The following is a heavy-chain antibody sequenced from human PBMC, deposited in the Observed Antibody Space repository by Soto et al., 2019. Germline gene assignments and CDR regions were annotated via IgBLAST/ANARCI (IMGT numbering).Heavy chain of an antibody. V-gene: IGHV3-15*07. CDR3: TTDRELGRNGMDV. CDR2: IKSKTDGGTT. Sequence: GGSLRLSCAASGFTFSNAWMNWVRQAPGKGLEWVGRIKSKTDGGTTDYAAPVKGRFTISRDDSKNTLYLQMNSLKTEDTAVYYCTTDRELGRNGMDVWGQGTTVTVSS. CDR1: GFTFSNAW. D-gene: IGHD7-27*01. J-gene: IGHJ6*02.